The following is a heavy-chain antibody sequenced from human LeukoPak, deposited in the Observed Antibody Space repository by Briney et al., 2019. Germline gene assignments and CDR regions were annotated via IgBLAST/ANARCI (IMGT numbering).Heavy chain of an antibody. V-gene: IGHV1-18*01. CDR2: ISAYNGNT. J-gene: IGHJ4*02. D-gene: IGHD5-18*01. CDR3: ARGREFNVDTAMVNDY. Sequence: GASVKVSCKASGYTFTSYGISWVRQAPGQGLEWMGWISAYNGNTNYAQKLQGRVTMTTDTSTSTAYMELRSLRSDDTAVYYCARGREFNVDTAMVNDYWGQGTLVTVSS. CDR1: GYTFTSYG.